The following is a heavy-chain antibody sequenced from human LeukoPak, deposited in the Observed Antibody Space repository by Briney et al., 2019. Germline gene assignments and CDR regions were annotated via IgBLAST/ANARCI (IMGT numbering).Heavy chain of an antibody. V-gene: IGHV1-2*02. D-gene: IGHD3-22*01. J-gene: IGHJ5*02. CDR2: INPNSGGT. Sequence: ASVKVSCKASGYTFTGYYMHWVRQAPGQGLEWMGWINPNSGGTNYAQKFQGRVTMTRDTSISTAYMELSRLTSDDTAVYYCARGDYDRSGYSSSWFDPWGQGTLVTVSS. CDR3: ARGDYDRSGYSSSWFDP. CDR1: GYTFTGYY.